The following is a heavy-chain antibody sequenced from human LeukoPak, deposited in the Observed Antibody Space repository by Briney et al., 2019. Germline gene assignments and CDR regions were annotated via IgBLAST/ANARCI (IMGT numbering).Heavy chain of an antibody. CDR1: GFSFATYS. CDR3: ARDRVGGRYYYGMDV. J-gene: IGHJ6*02. V-gene: IGHV3-48*04. Sequence: GSLRLSCAASGFSFATYSINWVRQAPGKGLEWVSYISSSATTIYYADSVKGRFTISRDNAKNSVYLQMNSLRAEDTAVYYCARDRVGGRYYYGMDVWGQGTTVTVSS. CDR2: ISSSATTI. D-gene: IGHD3-16*01.